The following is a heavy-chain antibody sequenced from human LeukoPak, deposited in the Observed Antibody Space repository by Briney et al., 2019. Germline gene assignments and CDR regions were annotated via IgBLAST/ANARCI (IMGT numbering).Heavy chain of an antibody. Sequence: GGSLRLSCAPSGFTFRSYDMHWVRQATGKGLEWVSGIGTAGEIYYPGSVKGRFTISRENAKNSLYLQMNSLRAGDTAVYYCARAAYSSTWYSRYFDLWGRGTLVTVSS. J-gene: IGHJ2*01. D-gene: IGHD6-13*01. CDR3: ARAAYSSTWYSRYFDL. CDR2: IGTAGEI. CDR1: GFTFRSYD. V-gene: IGHV3-13*01.